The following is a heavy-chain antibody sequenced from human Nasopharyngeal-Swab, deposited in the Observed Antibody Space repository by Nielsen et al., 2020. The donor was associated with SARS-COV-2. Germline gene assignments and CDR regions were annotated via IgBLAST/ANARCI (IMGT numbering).Heavy chain of an antibody. J-gene: IGHJ4*02. D-gene: IGHD3-10*01. CDR2: TYYRSKWYN. CDR1: GDSVSGNSAA. Sequence: SQTLSLTCAISGDSVSGNSAAWNWIRQSPSRGLEWLGRTYYRSKWYNDYAVSVKSRITINPDTSKNQSSLQLNSVTPEDTAVYYCARGKLLWFGELSRRVYYFDYWGQGTLVTVSS. CDR3: ARGKLLWFGELSRRVYYFDY. V-gene: IGHV6-1*01.